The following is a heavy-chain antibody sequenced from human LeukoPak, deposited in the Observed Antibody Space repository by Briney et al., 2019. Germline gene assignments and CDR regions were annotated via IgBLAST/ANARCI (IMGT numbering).Heavy chain of an antibody. J-gene: IGHJ4*02. Sequence: ASVKVSCKAFGYTFTNYGISWVRQAPGQGLEWMGWISAYNGHTNYAQRLQGRVTMTTDTSTSTAYMELRSLRSDDTAVYYCARSSRELGGYAPWELMPPFDYWGQGTLVTVSS. D-gene: IGHD1-7*01. CDR1: GYTFTNYG. CDR2: ISAYNGHT. CDR3: ARSSRELGGYAPWELMPPFDY. V-gene: IGHV1-18*01.